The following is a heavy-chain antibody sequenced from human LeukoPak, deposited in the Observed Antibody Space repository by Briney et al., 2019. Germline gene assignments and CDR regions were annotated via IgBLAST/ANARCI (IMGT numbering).Heavy chain of an antibody. CDR1: EITFSSYG. D-gene: IGHD6-19*01. CDR3: AKGGSSGWFDYFDY. V-gene: IGHV3-30*01. CDR2: SSYDGSIE. Sequence: RPGGSLRLSCAASEITFSSYGMHWVRQAPDKGREWVAFSSYDGSIEYYADSVKGRFTISRDNSKSTLYLQMNSLRAEDTAVYYCAKGGSSGWFDYFDYWGQGTLVTVSS. J-gene: IGHJ4*02.